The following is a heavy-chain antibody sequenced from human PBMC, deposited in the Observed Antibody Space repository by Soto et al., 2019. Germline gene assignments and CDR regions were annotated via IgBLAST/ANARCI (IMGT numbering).Heavy chain of an antibody. J-gene: IGHJ6*02. CDR3: ARVGHITNYGMAV. D-gene: IGHD1-26*01. CDR2: IIPFFGTS. Sequence: QVQLVQSGAEVKKPGSSVKVSCEASGGTFSSYPINWVRQAPGQGLEWMGGIIPFFGTSNYAQKFQGRVTINAGDTTSTAYMELRSLRSEDTAVYYCARVGHITNYGMAVWGQGTTVTVSS. V-gene: IGHV1-69*01. CDR1: GGTFSSYP.